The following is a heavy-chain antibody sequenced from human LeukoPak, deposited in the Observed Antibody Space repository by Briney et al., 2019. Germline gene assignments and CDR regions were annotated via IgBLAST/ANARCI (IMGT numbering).Heavy chain of an antibody. V-gene: IGHV3-23*01. CDR2: ISASGTST. CDR1: GFTFSNYA. J-gene: IGHJ4*02. CDR3: AKDRTVFRGITYYFDY. D-gene: IGHD3-10*01. Sequence: GGSLRLSCAAPGFTFSNYALSWARQAPGEGLEWVSVISASGTSTYYAGSVKGRFTISKDNSKNTLYLQMNSLRADDTAVYYCAKDRTVFRGITYYFDYWGQGTLVTVSS.